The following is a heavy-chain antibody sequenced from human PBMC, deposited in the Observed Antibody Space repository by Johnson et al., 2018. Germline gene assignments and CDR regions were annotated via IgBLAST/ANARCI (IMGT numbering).Heavy chain of an antibody. CDR1: GFTFSSYA. Sequence: QVQLVQSGGGVVLPGRSLRLSCAASGFTFSSYAMHWVRQAPGTGLEWVAVIAYDGSKRYYADSVNGRFTISSDNSQNMLYLETNGLRDEDPDVYHCAGDTSGYNYEYFQHWGQGTLVTVSS. D-gene: IGHD3-22*01. CDR2: IAYDGSKR. J-gene: IGHJ1*01. V-gene: IGHV3-30-3*01. CDR3: AGDTSGYNYEYFQH.